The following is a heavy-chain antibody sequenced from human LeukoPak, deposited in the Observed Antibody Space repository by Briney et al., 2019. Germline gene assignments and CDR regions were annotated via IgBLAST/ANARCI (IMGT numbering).Heavy chain of an antibody. Sequence: GASVKVSCKASGYTFTSYDINWVRQATGQGLEWMGWMNPNSGNTGYAQKFQGRVTMTRNTSISTAYMELSGLRSEDTAVYYCARVVVVAATAYNWFDPWGQGTLVTVSS. D-gene: IGHD2-15*01. CDR3: ARVVVVAATAYNWFDP. J-gene: IGHJ5*02. CDR1: GYTFTSYD. V-gene: IGHV1-8*01. CDR2: MNPNSGNT.